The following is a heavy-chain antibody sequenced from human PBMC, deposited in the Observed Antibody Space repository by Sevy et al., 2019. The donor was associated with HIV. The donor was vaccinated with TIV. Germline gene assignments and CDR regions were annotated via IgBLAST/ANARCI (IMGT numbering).Heavy chain of an antibody. CDR2: VDNDGSGT. CDR3: TRDMYGIDY. V-gene: IGHV3-74*01. J-gene: IGHJ4*02. Sequence: GGSLRLSCAASGFTFTNYWMHWVRQAPGKGLVWVSRVDNDGSGTNYADSGKGRFTFSRENAKNTVYLQMNSLRAEDTAVYYCTRDMYGIDYWGQGTLVTVSS. CDR1: GFTFTNYW. D-gene: IGHD2-8*01.